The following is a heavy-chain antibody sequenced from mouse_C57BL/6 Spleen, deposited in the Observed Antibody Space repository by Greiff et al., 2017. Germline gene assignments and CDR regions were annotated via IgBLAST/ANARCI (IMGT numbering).Heavy chain of an antibody. J-gene: IGHJ4*01. D-gene: IGHD2-3*01. CDR3: ARHEPSLYDCYYDYAMDY. CDR2: FYPGSGSI. Sequence: QVQLQQSGAELVKPGASVKLSCKASGYTFTEYTIHWVKQRSGQGLEWIGWFYPGSGSIKYNEKFKDKATLTADKSSSIVYMELRRLTSEDSAVYFCARHEPSLYDCYYDYAMDYWGQGTSVTVSS. CDR1: GYTFTEYT. V-gene: IGHV1-62-2*01.